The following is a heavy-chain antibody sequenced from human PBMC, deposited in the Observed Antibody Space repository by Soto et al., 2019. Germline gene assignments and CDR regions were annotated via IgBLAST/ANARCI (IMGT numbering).Heavy chain of an antibody. CDR3: ARDWWELLAYYYYGMDV. CDR2: INSDGSST. Sequence: GGSLRLSCAASGFTFSSYWMHWVRQAPGKGLVWVSRINSDGSSTSYADSVKGRFTISRDNAKNTLYLQMNSLRAEDTAVYYCARDWWELLAYYYYGMDVWGQGTTVTVSS. CDR1: GFTFSSYW. J-gene: IGHJ6*02. D-gene: IGHD1-26*01. V-gene: IGHV3-74*01.